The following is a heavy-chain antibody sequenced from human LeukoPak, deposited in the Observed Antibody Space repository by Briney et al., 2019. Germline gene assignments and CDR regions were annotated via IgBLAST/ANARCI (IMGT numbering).Heavy chain of an antibody. V-gene: IGHV4-34*01. D-gene: IGHD2-2*01. CDR3: ARGRLTKRSPYFDI. CDR2: INHSGST. Sequence: SETLSLTCAVDGGSFSGYYWSWIRQPPRKVLEWIGEINHSGSTNYNPSLKSRVTISVDTSKNQFSLKLSSVTAADTAVYYCARGRLTKRSPYFDIWGRGTLVTVSS. J-gene: IGHJ2*01. CDR1: GGSFSGYY.